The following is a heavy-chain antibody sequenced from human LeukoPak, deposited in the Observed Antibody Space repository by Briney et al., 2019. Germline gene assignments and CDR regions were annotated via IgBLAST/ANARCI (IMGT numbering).Heavy chain of an antibody. CDR1: GFTVSSNY. D-gene: IGHD3-10*01. V-gene: IGHV3-53*01. J-gene: IGHJ4*02. CDR2: IYSGGST. CDR3: ARDLRSGYYYGSGSYSED. Sequence: PGGSLRLSCAASGFTVSSNYMSWVRQAPGTGLEWVSVIYSGGSTYYADSVKGRFTISKDNSKNTLYLQMNSLRAEDTAVYYCARDLRSGYYYGSGSYSEDWGQGTLVTVSS.